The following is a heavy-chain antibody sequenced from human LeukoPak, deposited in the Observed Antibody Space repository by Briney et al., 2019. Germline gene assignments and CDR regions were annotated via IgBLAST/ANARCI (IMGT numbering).Heavy chain of an antibody. J-gene: IGHJ3*02. Sequence: ASVKVSCKASGYSFTSYYMHWVRQAPGQGLEWMGIINPSGGSTSYAQKFQGRVTMTRDTSTSTVYMELSSLRSEDTAVYYCARAPTVVTPRDHDAFDIWGQGTMVTVSS. D-gene: IGHD4-23*01. CDR1: GYSFTSYY. V-gene: IGHV1-46*01. CDR2: INPSGGST. CDR3: ARAPTVVTPRDHDAFDI.